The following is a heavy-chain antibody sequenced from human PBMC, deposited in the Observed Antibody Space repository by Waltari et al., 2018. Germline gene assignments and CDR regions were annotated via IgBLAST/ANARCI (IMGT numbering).Heavy chain of an antibody. V-gene: IGHV1-46*01. CDR2: INPSGGST. Sequence: QVQLVQSGPEVKKPGASVKVSCKASGYTFTSYYMHWVRQAPGQGLEWMGIINPSGGSTSYAQKFQGRVTMTRDTSTSTVYMELSSLRSEDTAVYYCARERGTRLHLGELSLLDAFDIWGQGTMVTVSS. CDR3: ARERGTRLHLGELSLLDAFDI. CDR1: GYTFTSYY. J-gene: IGHJ3*02. D-gene: IGHD3-16*02.